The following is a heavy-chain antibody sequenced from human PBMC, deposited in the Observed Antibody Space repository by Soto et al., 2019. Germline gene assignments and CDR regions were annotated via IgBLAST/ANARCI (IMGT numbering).Heavy chain of an antibody. D-gene: IGHD2-2*01. Sequence: GSLRLSCAASGFTFSSYWMSWVRQAPGKGLEWVANIKQDGSEKYYVDSVKGRFTISRDNAKNSLYLQMNSLRAEDTAVYYCARDRYCISTSCDYYYYGMDVWGQGTTVTVSS. V-gene: IGHV3-7*01. J-gene: IGHJ6*02. CDR3: ARDRYCISTSCDYYYYGMDV. CDR2: IKQDGSEK. CDR1: GFTFSSYW.